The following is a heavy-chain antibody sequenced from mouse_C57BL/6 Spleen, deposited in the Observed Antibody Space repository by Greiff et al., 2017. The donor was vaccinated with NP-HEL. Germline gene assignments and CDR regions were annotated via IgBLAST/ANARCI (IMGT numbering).Heavy chain of an antibody. D-gene: IGHD1-1*01. J-gene: IGHJ3*01. CDR3: ASAYYYGSSYPLAY. Sequence: VQLKQSGAELVKPGASVKLSCTASGFNIKDYYMHWVKQRTEQGLEWIGRIDPEDGETKYAPKFQGKATITADTSSNTAYLQLSSLTSEDTAVYYCASAYYYGSSYPLAYWGQGTLVTVSA. CDR1: GFNIKDYY. V-gene: IGHV14-2*01. CDR2: IDPEDGET.